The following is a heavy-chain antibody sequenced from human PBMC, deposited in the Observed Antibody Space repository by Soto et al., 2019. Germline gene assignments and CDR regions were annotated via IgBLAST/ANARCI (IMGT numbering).Heavy chain of an antibody. V-gene: IGHV3-30-3*01. Sequence: QVQLVESGGGVVQPGRSLRLSCAASGFTFSSYAMHWVRQAPGKGLEWVAVISYDGSNKYYADSVKGRFTISRDNSKNTLYLQMNSLRAEDTAVYYCASGSDSSGWYKTIESEYFQHWGQGTLVTVSS. J-gene: IGHJ1*01. CDR2: ISYDGSNK. D-gene: IGHD6-19*01. CDR3: ASGSDSSGWYKTIESEYFQH. CDR1: GFTFSSYA.